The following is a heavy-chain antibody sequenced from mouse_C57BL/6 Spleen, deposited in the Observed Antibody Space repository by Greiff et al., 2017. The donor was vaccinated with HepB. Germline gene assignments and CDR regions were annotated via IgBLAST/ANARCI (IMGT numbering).Heavy chain of an antibody. CDR2: IWSGGST. V-gene: IGHV2-2*01. D-gene: IGHD2-1*01. CDR1: GFSLTSYG. CDR3: ARKGDYGNYVYFDY. Sequence: QVQLQQSGPGLVQPSQSLSITCTVSGFSLTSYGVHWVRQSPGKGLEWLGVIWSGGSTDYNAAFISTLSISKDNSKSQVFFKMNSLQADDTAIYYCARKGDYGNYVYFDYWGQGTTLTVSS. J-gene: IGHJ2*01.